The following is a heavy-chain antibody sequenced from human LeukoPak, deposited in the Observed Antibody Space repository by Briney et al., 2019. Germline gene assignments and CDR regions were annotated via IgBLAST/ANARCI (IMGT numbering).Heavy chain of an antibody. Sequence: PSETLSLTCTASGGSISSYYWSWIRQPPGKVLEWIGYIYYSGSTNYNPSLKSRVTISVDTSKNQFSLKLSSVTAADTAVYYCARLVEDAMYSGTYFGYWGQGTLVTVSS. D-gene: IGHD1-26*01. CDR3: ARLVEDAMYSGTYFGY. CDR1: GGSISSYY. J-gene: IGHJ4*02. CDR2: IYYSGST. V-gene: IGHV4-59*01.